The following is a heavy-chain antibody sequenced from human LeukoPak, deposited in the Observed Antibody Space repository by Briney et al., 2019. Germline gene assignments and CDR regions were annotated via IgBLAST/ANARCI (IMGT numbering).Heavy chain of an antibody. V-gene: IGHV3-7*01. J-gene: IGHJ4*02. Sequence: GGSLRLSCAASGFTFSSYWMSWVRQAPGKGLEWVANIKQDGSEKYYVDSVKGRFTISRDNAKNSLYLQMNSLRAEDTAVYYCARGSRLRVSVHWGFDYWGQGTLVTVSS. CDR1: GFTFSSYW. CDR3: ARGSRLRVSVHWGFDY. D-gene: IGHD7-27*01. CDR2: IKQDGSEK.